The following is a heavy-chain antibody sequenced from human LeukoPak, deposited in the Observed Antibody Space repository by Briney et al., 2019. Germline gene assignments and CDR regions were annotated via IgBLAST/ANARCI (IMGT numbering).Heavy chain of an antibody. V-gene: IGHV3-30-3*01. Sequence: GRSLGLSCAASGFTFSSYAMHWVRQAPGKGLEWVAVISYDGSNKYYADSVKGRFTISRDNAKNSLYLQMNSLRAEDTAVYYCARDLPVLLWFGELPETPFDYWGQGTLVTVSS. D-gene: IGHD3-10*01. CDR2: ISYDGSNK. CDR1: GFTFSSYA. CDR3: ARDLPVLLWFGELPETPFDY. J-gene: IGHJ4*02.